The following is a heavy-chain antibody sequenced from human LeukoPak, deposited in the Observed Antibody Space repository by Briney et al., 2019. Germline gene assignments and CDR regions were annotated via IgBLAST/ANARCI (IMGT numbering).Heavy chain of an antibody. CDR1: GFTFPSYA. V-gene: IGHV3-23*01. J-gene: IGHJ5*02. CDR3: ARDIRGSGNYGWFDP. Sequence: PGGSLRLSCAASGFTFPSYAMTWVRQAPVEGLEREWVSSISTSGANTYYADSVRGRFTISRDNSKNTLYLQMNSLRADDTAVYYCARDIRGSGNYGWFDPWGQGTLVTVSS. CDR2: ISTSGANT. D-gene: IGHD3-10*01.